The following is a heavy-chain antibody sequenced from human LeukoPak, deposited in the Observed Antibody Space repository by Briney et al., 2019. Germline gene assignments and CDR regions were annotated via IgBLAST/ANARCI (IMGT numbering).Heavy chain of an antibody. Sequence: SETLSLTCTVSGGSISSYYWSWIRQPPGKGLEWIGYIYYSGSTNYNPSLKSRVTISVDTSKNQFSLKLSSVTAADTAVYYCARQADYGDYYFDYWGQGTLVTVSS. CDR3: ARQADYGDYYFDY. J-gene: IGHJ4*02. D-gene: IGHD4-17*01. CDR2: IYYSGST. V-gene: IGHV4-59*08. CDR1: GGSISSYY.